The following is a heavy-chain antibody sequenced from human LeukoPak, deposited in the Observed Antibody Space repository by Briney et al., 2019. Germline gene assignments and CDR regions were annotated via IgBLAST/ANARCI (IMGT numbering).Heavy chain of an antibody. CDR2: LYTSGRT. CDR1: GGSIRSYC. J-gene: IGHJ4*02. CDR3: ARRGLGYYDSSGYYPRAFDY. Sequence: KPSETLSLTCTVSGGSIRSYCWSWLRQPAGKGLEWIGRLYTSGRTNHNPPLKSRVTMSVDTSKDQFSLKLSSVTAADTAVYYCARRGLGYYDSSGYYPRAFDYWGQGTLVTVSS. V-gene: IGHV4-4*07. D-gene: IGHD3-22*01.